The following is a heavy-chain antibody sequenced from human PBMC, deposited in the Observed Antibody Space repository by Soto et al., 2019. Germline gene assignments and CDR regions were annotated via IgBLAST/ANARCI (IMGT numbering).Heavy chain of an antibody. V-gene: IGHV3-7*01. Sequence: EVHLVESGGGLVQPGGSLRLSCAASGFTFSGHWMSWVRQAPGXXXXXXXXIKQDGSETFYVGSVKGRFTISRDNAKXXXXXXXXXXXXXXXXXXXXXXXXXXXXXXXXXXGSIYYYYMDVWGNGTTVTVSS. CDR3: XXXXXXXXXXXXXXGSIYYYYMDV. CDR2: IKQDGSET. J-gene: IGHJ6*03. CDR1: GFTFSGHW. D-gene: IGHD4-4*01.